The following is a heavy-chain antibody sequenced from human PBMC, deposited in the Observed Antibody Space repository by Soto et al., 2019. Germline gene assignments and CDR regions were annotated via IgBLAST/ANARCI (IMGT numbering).Heavy chain of an antibody. V-gene: IGHV4-34*01. D-gene: IGHD3-10*01. Sequence: QVQLQQWGAGLLKPSETLSLTCAVYGGSFSDYYWSWIRQPPGKGLEWIGEINHSGSTNYNPSLERRVTLSVDSSKNQFSLRLSSVTAADTAVYYCVRGPLWFGTGMRYYDYAMDVWGQGTTVTVSS. J-gene: IGHJ6*02. CDR3: VRGPLWFGTGMRYYDYAMDV. CDR2: INHSGST. CDR1: GGSFSDYY.